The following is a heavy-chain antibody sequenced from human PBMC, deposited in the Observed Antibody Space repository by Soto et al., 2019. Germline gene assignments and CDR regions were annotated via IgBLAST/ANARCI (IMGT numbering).Heavy chain of an antibody. Sequence: PGGSLRLSCAASGFTFSSYWMSWVRQAPGKGLEWVANIKQDGSEKYYVDSVKGRFTISRDNATNSLYLQMNSLRAEEKAVYYCASESWRNYDILTGYSYYGMDVGGKGTKGNVSS. CDR3: ASESWRNYDILTGYSYYGMDV. J-gene: IGHJ6*04. CDR2: IKQDGSEK. CDR1: GFTFSSYW. D-gene: IGHD3-9*01. V-gene: IGHV3-7*01.